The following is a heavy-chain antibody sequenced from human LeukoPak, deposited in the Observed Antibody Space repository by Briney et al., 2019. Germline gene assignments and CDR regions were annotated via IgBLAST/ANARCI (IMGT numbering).Heavy chain of an antibody. CDR3: ARGGGSGTYYYYYYMDV. D-gene: IGHD3-10*01. Sequence: ASVTVSCKASGYTFTIYDINWVRQATGQGVEWMGWMNPNSGNTGYAQKFQGRVTMTSNTSISTAYMELSSLRSEDTAVYYCARGGGSGTYYYYYYMDVWGKGTTVTISS. CDR2: MNPNSGNT. CDR1: GYTFTIYD. V-gene: IGHV1-8*01. J-gene: IGHJ6*03.